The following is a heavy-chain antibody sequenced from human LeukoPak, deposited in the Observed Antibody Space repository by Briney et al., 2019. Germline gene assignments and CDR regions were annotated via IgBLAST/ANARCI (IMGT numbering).Heavy chain of an antibody. V-gene: IGHV3-30*04. CDR3: TGDGWHGLFTY. Sequence: GGSLRLSCAASGFTFSSYAMHWVRQAPGKGLEWVAVISYDGSNKYYADSVKGRFTISRDNSKNTVSLQMNSLRAEDTAVYYCTGDGWHGLFTYWGQGTLVTVTS. D-gene: IGHD7-27*01. CDR1: GFTFSSYA. J-gene: IGHJ4*02. CDR2: ISYDGSNK.